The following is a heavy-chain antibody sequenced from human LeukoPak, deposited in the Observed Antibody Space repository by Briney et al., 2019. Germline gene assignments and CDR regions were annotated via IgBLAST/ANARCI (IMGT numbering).Heavy chain of an antibody. Sequence: GGSLRLSCAASGFTFSNYWMSWVRQAPGKGLEWVANINQDGSEKYYVDSVKGRFTISRDNAKNSLSLQMNSLTAEDTAVYYCARDWCSGGSCFSRYGMDLWGQGTTVTVSS. J-gene: IGHJ6*01. CDR3: ARDWCSGGSCFSRYGMDL. CDR2: INQDGSEK. V-gene: IGHV3-7*01. D-gene: IGHD2-15*01. CDR1: GFTFSNYW.